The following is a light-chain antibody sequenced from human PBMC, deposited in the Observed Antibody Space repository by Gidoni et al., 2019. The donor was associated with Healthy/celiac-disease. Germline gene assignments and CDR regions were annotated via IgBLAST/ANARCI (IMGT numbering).Light chain of an antibody. CDR3: SSYTSSSTLFYV. J-gene: IGLJ1*01. V-gene: IGLV2-14*01. Sequence: QSALTQPASVSGSPGQSLTISCTGTSSDVGGYNYVSWYQQHPGKAPKLMIYEVSNRPSGVSNRFSGSKSGNTASLTISGLQAEDEADYYCSSYTSSSTLFYVFGTGTKVTV. CDR2: EVS. CDR1: SSDVGGYNY.